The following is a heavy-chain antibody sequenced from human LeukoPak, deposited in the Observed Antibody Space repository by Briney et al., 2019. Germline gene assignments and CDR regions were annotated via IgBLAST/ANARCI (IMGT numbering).Heavy chain of an antibody. CDR1: GVSFSGYY. Sequence: PSETLSLTCAVYGVSFSGYYWSWIRQPPGKGLEWIGEINHSGSTNYNPSLKSRVTISVDTSKNQFSLKLSSVTAADTAVYYCSVNYYYYYGMDVWGQGTTVTVSS. CDR2: INHSGST. CDR3: SVNYYYYYGMDV. J-gene: IGHJ6*02. V-gene: IGHV4-34*01.